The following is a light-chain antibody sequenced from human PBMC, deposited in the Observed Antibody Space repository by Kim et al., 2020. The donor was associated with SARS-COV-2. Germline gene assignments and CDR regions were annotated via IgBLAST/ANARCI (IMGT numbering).Light chain of an antibody. V-gene: IGLV1-47*02. CDR1: SSNIGSNY. CDR2: TNN. CDR3: AAWDDSLSGEV. Sequence: ELTQPPSASGTPEQRVTISCSGSSSNIGSNYVYWYQQLPGTAPKLLIYTNNQRPSGVPDRFSGSKSGTSASLAISGLRSEDEADYYCAAWDDSLSGEVFGGGTQLTVL. J-gene: IGLJ3*02.